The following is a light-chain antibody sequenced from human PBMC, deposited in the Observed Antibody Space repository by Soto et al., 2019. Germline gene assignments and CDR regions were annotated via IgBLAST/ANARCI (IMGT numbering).Light chain of an antibody. CDR1: QTLTRW. V-gene: IGKV1-5*01. Sequence: DIQMTQSLSTLSASVGDRVTITCRASQTLTRWMAWYQQKPGKDPKLLIYDAYTLESRVPSRFSGSRSGTEFTLTISSLQPDEFATYDCQQYNSYSWTFGQGTKVDLK. CDR3: QQYNSYSWT. J-gene: IGKJ1*01. CDR2: DAY.